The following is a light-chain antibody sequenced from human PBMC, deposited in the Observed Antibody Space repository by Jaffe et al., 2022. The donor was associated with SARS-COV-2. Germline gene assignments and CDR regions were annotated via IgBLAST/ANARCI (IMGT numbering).Light chain of an antibody. CDR2: RAS. Sequence: DIQMTQSPSTLSASVGDRVTITCRTSQTINSYLAWYQQKPGQAPKFLIYRASSLETGVPSRFSGSGSGTEFTLTISSLQPDDFATYYCQQYDTYPYNFGQGTKLEIK. CDR3: QQYDTYPYN. CDR1: QTINSY. V-gene: IGKV1-5*03. J-gene: IGKJ2*01.